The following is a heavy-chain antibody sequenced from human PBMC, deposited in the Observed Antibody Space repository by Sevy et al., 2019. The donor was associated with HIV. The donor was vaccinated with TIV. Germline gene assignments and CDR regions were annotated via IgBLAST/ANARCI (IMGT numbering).Heavy chain of an antibody. Sequence: ASVKVSCKASGYIFIDYYMHWVRQAPGQGLECMGRINPNSGGTNYTQKFQGRVTMTRDTSITTVYMELSSLRSDDTAVYYCVRVSFRNYFDHWGQGTLVTVSS. V-gene: IGHV1-2*06. CDR1: GYIFIDYY. J-gene: IGHJ4*02. CDR2: INPNSGGT. CDR3: VRVSFRNYFDH.